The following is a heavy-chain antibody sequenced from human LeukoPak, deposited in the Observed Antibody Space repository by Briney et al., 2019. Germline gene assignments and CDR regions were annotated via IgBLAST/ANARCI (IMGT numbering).Heavy chain of an antibody. V-gene: IGHV4-59*01. D-gene: IGHD4-11*01. CDR2: IYYSGST. J-gene: IGHJ5*02. CDR3: ARVQYSNYSPERWFDP. CDR1: GGSISSYY. Sequence: SETLSLTCTVSGGSISSYYWSWIRQPPGKGLEWIGYIYYSGSTNYNPYLKSRVTISVDTSKNQFSLKLSSVTAADTAVYYCARVQYSNYSPERWFDPWGQGTLVTVSS.